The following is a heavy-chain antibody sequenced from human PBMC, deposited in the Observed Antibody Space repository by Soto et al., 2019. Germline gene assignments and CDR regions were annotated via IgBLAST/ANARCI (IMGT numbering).Heavy chain of an antibody. CDR3: ARDSTVASD. D-gene: IGHD2-15*01. V-gene: IGHV1-69*01. CDR2: LIPLLRTP. Sequence: QVQLEPSGAEVKKPWSSVKVSCKSSGGSLGSLPVSWVRQAPGQGLEWMGGLIPLLRTPNLAPKFQDRMTINGDASMELSGLTCDDTDFYYCARDSTVASDCGPGTLVTVSS. CDR1: GGSLGSLP. J-gene: IGHJ4*02.